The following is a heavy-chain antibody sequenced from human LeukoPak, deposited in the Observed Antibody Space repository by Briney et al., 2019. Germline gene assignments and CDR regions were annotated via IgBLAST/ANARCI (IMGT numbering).Heavy chain of an antibody. D-gene: IGHD6-19*01. CDR3: ARHREWGWYDGDAFDI. CDR1: GYSFTSYW. V-gene: IGHV5-51*01. J-gene: IGHJ3*02. CDR2: IYPGDSDT. Sequence: GESLKISCKGSGYSFTSYWIGWVRQMPGKGLEWMGIIYPGDSDTRYSPSFQGQVTISADKSISTAYLQWSSLKASDTAMYYCARHREWGWYDGDAFDIWGQGTMVTVSS.